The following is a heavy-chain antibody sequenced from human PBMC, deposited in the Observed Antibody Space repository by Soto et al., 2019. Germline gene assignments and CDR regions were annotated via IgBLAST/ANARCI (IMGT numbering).Heavy chain of an antibody. V-gene: IGHV3-23*01. CDR3: AKSFSSNWYDYFDY. Sequence: VGSLRLSCAASGITFIADAMSWVRQAPGKGLEWVSAISGSGATTYYADSVKGRFTISRDKSKSTLYLQMNSLRAEDTALYYCAKSFSSNWYDYFDYWGQGSLVTVPQ. D-gene: IGHD6-13*01. J-gene: IGHJ4*02. CDR2: ISGSGATT. CDR1: GITFIADA.